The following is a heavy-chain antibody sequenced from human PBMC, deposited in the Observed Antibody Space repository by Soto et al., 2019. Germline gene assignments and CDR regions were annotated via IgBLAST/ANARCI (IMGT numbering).Heavy chain of an antibody. J-gene: IGHJ5*02. CDR3: AKDVCSGSTTSGYTRLDL. D-gene: IGHD2-2*02. CDR2: ISCDGIRT. V-gene: IGHV3-43D*04. Sequence: GGSLRLSCAASEFTFDDYAMHWVRQAPGKGLEWVSLISCDGIRTYYADSVRGRFIVSRDSNKNSLYLQMSGLRVEDTALYYCAKDVCSGSTTSGYTRLDLWGPGALVTV. CDR1: EFTFDDYA.